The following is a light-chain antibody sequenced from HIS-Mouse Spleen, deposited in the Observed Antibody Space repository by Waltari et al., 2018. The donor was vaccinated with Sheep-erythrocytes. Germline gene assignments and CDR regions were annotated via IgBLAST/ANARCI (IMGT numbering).Light chain of an antibody. Sequence: QSALTQPRSVSGSPGQSVTISCTGTRRDVGGYNYFPWYQQHPGKAPKLMIYDVSKRPSGVPDRFSGSKSGNTASLTISGLQAEDEADYYCCSYAGSYNHVFATGTKVTVL. CDR3: CSYAGSYNHV. V-gene: IGLV2-11*01. J-gene: IGLJ1*01. CDR2: DVS. CDR1: RRDVGGYNY.